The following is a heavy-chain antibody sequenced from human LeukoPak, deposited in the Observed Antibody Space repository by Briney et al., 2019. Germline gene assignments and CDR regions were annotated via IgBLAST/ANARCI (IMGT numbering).Heavy chain of an antibody. CDR2: IFYSGST. J-gene: IGHJ4*02. CDR3: VTNPIGYCSGGNCYQVSDS. CDR1: GGSISSYY. V-gene: IGHV4-59*12. Sequence: SETLSLTCTVSGGSISSYYWSWIRQPPGKGLEWIGYIFYSGSTNYNPSLKSRVTISVDTSKNQFSLKLSSVTAADTAVYYCVTNPIGYCSGGNCYQVSDSWGQGTLVTVSS. D-gene: IGHD2-15*01.